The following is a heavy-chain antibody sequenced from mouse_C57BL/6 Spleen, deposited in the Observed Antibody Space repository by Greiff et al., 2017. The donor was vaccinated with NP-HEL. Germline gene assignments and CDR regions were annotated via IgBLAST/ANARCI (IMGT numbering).Heavy chain of an antibody. V-gene: IGHV1-81*01. CDR2: IYPRSGNT. CDR3: ARDNYDYDVGFAY. Sequence: QVQLQQSGAELARPGASVKLSCKASGYTFTSYGISWVKQRTGQGLEWIGEIYPRSGNTYYNEKFKGKATLTADKSSSTAYMELRSLTSEDSAVYVCARDNYDYDVGFAYWGQGTLVTVSA. J-gene: IGHJ3*01. D-gene: IGHD2-4*01. CDR1: GYTFTSYG.